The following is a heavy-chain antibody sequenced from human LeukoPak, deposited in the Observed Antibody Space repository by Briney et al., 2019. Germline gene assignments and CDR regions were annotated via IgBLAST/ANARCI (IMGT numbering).Heavy chain of an antibody. Sequence: GGSLRLSCAVSGFTFSDYYMSWIRQAPGKGLEWVSYISYSSSYTNYADVVKRRFTISRDNAKNSLHLQMNSLRAEDTAVYYCAREGAGSITIVRGVIITGGYFDYWGQGTLVTVSS. D-gene: IGHD3-10*01. CDR1: GFTFSDYY. V-gene: IGHV3-11*05. CDR2: ISYSSSYT. CDR3: AREGAGSITIVRGVIITGGYFDY. J-gene: IGHJ4*02.